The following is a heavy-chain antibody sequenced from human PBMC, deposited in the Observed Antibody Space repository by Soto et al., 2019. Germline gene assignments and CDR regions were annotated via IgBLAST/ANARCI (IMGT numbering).Heavy chain of an antibody. CDR1: GYSFTTYW. V-gene: IGHV5-51*01. CDR2: IYPGDSDT. J-gene: IGHJ6*02. Sequence: GESLKISCKGSGYSFTTYWIGWVRQMPGKGLEWMGIIYPGDSDTRYSPSLQGQVTISADKSISTAYLQWSSLKASDTAMYYCARHGLVGATSYYYYGMDVWGQGNTVTVSS. CDR3: ARHGLVGATSYYYYGMDV. D-gene: IGHD1-26*01.